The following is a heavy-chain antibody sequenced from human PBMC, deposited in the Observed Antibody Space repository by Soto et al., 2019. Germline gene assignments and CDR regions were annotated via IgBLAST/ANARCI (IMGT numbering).Heavy chain of an antibody. CDR3: ARPMYYYDSSGPPAY. Sequence: GGSLRLSCAASGFTFSSYGMNWVRQAPGKGLEWVSYISRSSSTIYYADSVKGRFTISRDNAKNSLYLQMNSLRAEDTAVYYCARPMYYYDSSGPPAYWGQGTLVTVSS. D-gene: IGHD3-22*01. J-gene: IGHJ4*02. CDR1: GFTFSSYG. CDR2: ISRSSSTI. V-gene: IGHV3-48*01.